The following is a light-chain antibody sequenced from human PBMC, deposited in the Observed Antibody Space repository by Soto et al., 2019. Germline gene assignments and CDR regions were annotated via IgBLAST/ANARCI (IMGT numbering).Light chain of an antibody. CDR2: GAS. CDR3: QQYNNWPTWT. Sequence: EIVMTQSPATLSVSPGERAILSCRASRSVSINLAWYQQKPGQAPRVLIYGASTRAPGVPARFSASGSGTEFTLTVSSLQSEDFAVYYCQQYNNWPTWTFGQGTKVEIK. V-gene: IGKV3-15*01. CDR1: RSVSIN. J-gene: IGKJ1*01.